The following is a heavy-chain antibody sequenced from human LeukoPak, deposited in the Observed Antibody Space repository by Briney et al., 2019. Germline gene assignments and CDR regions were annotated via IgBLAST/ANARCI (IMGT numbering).Heavy chain of an antibody. CDR2: IIPIFGTA. CDR1: GYTFTSYD. V-gene: IGHV1-69*13. Sequence: SVKVSCKTSGYTFTSYDISWVRQAPGQGLEWMGGIIPIFGTANYAQKFQGRVTITADESTSTAYMELSSLRSEDTAVYYRTTSSYCEKNVCQTYFDFWGQGTLVTVSS. D-gene: IGHD2-21*01. J-gene: IGHJ4*02. CDR3: TTSSYCEKNVCQTYFDF.